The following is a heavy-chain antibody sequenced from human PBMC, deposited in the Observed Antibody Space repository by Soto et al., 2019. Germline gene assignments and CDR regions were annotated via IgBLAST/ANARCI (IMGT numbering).Heavy chain of an antibody. CDR3: AKGDSSWVSWFDP. J-gene: IGHJ5*02. CDR1: GYPFTAQY. V-gene: IGHV1-2*02. CDR2: INPTTGAT. Sequence: GASVKGSFKASGYPFTAQYLHWVRKAPGEGLEWMGWINPTTGATRYAQKFQGRVTMTRDTSMSTAYLEVRSLRPDDTAVYYCAKGDSSWVSWFDPWGQGTMVTVSS. D-gene: IGHD6-19*01.